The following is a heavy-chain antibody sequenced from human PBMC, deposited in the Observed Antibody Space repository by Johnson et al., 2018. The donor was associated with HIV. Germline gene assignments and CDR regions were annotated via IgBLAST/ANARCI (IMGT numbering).Heavy chain of an antibody. CDR3: ARAGALASSPLPFDS. Sequence: VQLVESGGGLVQPGGSLRLSCGASGFIFSSYWMSWVRQAPGKGLEWVANIKGDGSEKYYVDSVKGRLTISRDNSKNTLYLQMNSLRAEDTAVYYCARAGALASSPLPFDSWGQGTMVSVSS. CDR1: GFIFSSYW. V-gene: IGHV3-7*01. CDR2: IKGDGSEK. J-gene: IGHJ3*02. D-gene: IGHD2-2*01.